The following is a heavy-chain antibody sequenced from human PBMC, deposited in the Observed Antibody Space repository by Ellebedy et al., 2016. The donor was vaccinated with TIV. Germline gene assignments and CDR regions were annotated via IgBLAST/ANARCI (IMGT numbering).Heavy chain of an antibody. J-gene: IGHJ4*02. V-gene: IGHV6-1*01. CDR3: ARETTIIGGVLNPFDY. CDR2: AFYSSKWFI. CDR1: GASISSNKAA. D-gene: IGHD3-10*01. Sequence: SETLSLXCGISGASISSNKAAWNWVRQSPSRGLEWLGRAFYSSKWFIDYAVSVRSRIAIDPDTSKNQVSLQLNSVTPDDSAVYYCARETTIIGGVLNPFDYWGQGTLVTVSS.